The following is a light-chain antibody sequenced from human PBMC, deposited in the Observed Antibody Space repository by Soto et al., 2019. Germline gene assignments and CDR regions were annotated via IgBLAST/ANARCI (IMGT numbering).Light chain of an antibody. V-gene: IGLV2-14*01. CDR2: EVN. Sequence: HSVLTQPASVSGSPGQSITISCTGTSSDIGAYNYVSWYQHHPGTAPKVIIYEVNNRPSGVSYRFSGSKSGNTASLTISGLQAEDEADYYCSAYKTSRTYVFGSGTKLTVL. CDR3: SAYKTSRTYV. J-gene: IGLJ1*01. CDR1: SSDIGAYNY.